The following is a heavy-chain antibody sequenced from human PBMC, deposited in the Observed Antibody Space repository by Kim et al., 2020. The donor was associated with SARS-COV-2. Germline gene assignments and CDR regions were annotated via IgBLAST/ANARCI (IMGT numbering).Heavy chain of an antibody. V-gene: IGHV3-9*01. CDR1: GFTFGDYA. J-gene: IGHJ6*03. D-gene: IGHD3-3*01. CDR2: ISWNSGSI. CDR3: AKASLGWGDFWSGYYGTGYYYYYYMDV. Sequence: GGSLRLSCAASGFTFGDYAMHWVRQAPGKGLEWVSGISWNSGSIGYADSVKGRFTISRDNAKNSLYLQMNSLRAEDTALYYCAKASLGWGDFWSGYYGTGYYYYYYMDVWGKGTTVTVSS.